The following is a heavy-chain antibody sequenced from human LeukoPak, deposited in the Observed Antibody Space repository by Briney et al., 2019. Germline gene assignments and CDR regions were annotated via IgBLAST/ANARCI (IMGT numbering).Heavy chain of an antibody. CDR1: GLTFSDYY. CDR2: ISSSGSTI. J-gene: IGHJ4*02. V-gene: IGHV3-11*01. Sequence: PGGSLRLSCAASGLTFSDYYMSWIRQAPGKGLEWVSYISSSGSTIYYADSVKGRFTISRDNAKNSLYLQMNSLRAEDTAVYYCARDGGYKDIVVVPAGLWGQGTLVTVSS. CDR3: ARDGGYKDIVVVPAGL. D-gene: IGHD2-2*01.